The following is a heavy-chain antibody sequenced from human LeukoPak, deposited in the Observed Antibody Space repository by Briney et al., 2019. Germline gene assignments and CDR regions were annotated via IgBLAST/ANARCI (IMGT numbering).Heavy chain of an antibody. CDR1: GFTVSSNY. V-gene: IGHV3-66*01. Sequence: PGGSLRLSCAASGFTVSSNYMSWVRQAPGKGLEWVSVIYSGGSTYYADSVKGRFTISRDNSKNTLYLQMNSLRAEDTAVYYCARDYDFWSGYYTAFDYWGQGTLVTVSS. D-gene: IGHD3-3*01. CDR3: ARDYDFWSGYYTAFDY. J-gene: IGHJ4*02. CDR2: IYSGGST.